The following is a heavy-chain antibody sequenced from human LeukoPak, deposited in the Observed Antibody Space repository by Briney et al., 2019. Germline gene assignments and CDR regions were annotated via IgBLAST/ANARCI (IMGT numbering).Heavy chain of an antibody. D-gene: IGHD1-26*01. CDR3: AREKVGARPEYYYYYMDV. J-gene: IGHJ6*03. CDR1: GYTYTGYY. Sequence: ASAKVSCKASGYTYTGYYMHWVRQAPGQGLEWMGWINPNSGGTNYAQKFQGRVTMTRDTSISTAYMELSRLRSDDTAVYYCAREKVGARPEYYYYYMDVWGKGTTVTISS. V-gene: IGHV1-2*02. CDR2: INPNSGGT.